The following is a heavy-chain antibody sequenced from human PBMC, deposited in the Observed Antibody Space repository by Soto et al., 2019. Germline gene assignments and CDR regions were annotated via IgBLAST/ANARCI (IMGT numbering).Heavy chain of an antibody. Sequence: ASEPLSHTCTVAGDSVNSENSYWNWIRQAPGKGPEWIGYIYYNGGTNYNPSLKSRATILLDTSTNQFSLTLTSVTAADTAVYYCARDGGQGRGVIGHYWGRGILVTVSS. J-gene: IGHJ4*02. CDR2: IYYNGGT. V-gene: IGHV4-61*01. D-gene: IGHD3-16*02. CDR1: GDSVNSENSY. CDR3: ARDGGQGRGVIGHY.